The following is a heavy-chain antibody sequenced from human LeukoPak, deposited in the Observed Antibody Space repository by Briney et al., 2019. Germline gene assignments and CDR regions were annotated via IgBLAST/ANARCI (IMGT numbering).Heavy chain of an antibody. Sequence: SGTLSLTCAVSGGSISSGGYSWSWIRQPPGKGLEWIGYIYHSGSTYHNPSLKSRVTISVDRSKNQFSLKLSSVTAADTAVYYCARGGYCSSTSCYEGWFDPWGQGTLVTVSS. D-gene: IGHD2-2*01. V-gene: IGHV4-30-2*01. CDR2: IYHSGST. CDR3: ARGGYCSSTSCYEGWFDP. J-gene: IGHJ5*02. CDR1: GGSISSGGYS.